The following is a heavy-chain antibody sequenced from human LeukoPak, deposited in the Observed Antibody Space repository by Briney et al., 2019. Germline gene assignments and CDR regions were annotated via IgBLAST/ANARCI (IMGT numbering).Heavy chain of an antibody. CDR2: IYSGGST. CDR3: ARGGRSSGGYLYNFDY. J-gene: IGHJ4*02. D-gene: IGHD1-26*01. V-gene: IGHV3-53*01. Sequence: GGSLRLSCAASGFTVSSNYMSWVRQAPGKGLEWVSVIYSGGSTYYADSVKGRFTISRDNSKNTLYLQMNSLRAEDTAVYYCARGGRSSGGYLYNFDYWGQGTLVTVSS. CDR1: GFTVSSNY.